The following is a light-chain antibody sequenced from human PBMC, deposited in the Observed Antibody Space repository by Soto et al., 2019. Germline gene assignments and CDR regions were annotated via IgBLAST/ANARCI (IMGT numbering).Light chain of an antibody. Sequence: DIVMTQSPATLSVAPGERVTFSCRASQGVSRKLAWYQHKPGQAPRLLISGASTGATGIPARFSGSGSGTEFTLTISRLQSEDFAVYFCQHYENWPLYTFGQGTKVDI. CDR3: QHYENWPLYT. J-gene: IGKJ2*01. CDR2: GAS. CDR1: QGVSRK. V-gene: IGKV3-15*01.